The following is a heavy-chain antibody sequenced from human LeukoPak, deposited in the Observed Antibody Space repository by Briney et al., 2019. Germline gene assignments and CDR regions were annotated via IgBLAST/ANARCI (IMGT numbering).Heavy chain of an antibody. CDR3: ARATYYDILTGYYKSEYYYYMDV. CDR2: IYYSGNT. CDR1: GDSISTSNSY. J-gene: IGHJ6*03. V-gene: IGHV4-39*07. Sequence: SETLSLTCTVSGDSISTSNSYWGWVRQPPGKGLEWIGSIYYSGNTNYNPSLKSRVTISVDTSKNQSSLKLSSVTAADTAVYYCARATYYDILTGYYKSEYYYYMDVWGKGTTVTISS. D-gene: IGHD3-9*01.